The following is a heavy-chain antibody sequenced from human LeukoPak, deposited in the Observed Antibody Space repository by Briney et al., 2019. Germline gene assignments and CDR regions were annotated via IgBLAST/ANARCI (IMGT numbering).Heavy chain of an antibody. CDR3: TTAPYYYTSGLDY. Sequence: GGSLRLSCAASGFTFTNAWMTWVGQPPGKGLEGVGRIKSKTDGGTTDYAAPVKGRFTISRDDSKNTLYLQMNSLKTEDTAVYYCTTAPYYYTSGLDYWGQGTLVTVSS. CDR2: IKSKTDGGTT. CDR1: GFTFTNAW. J-gene: IGHJ4*02. V-gene: IGHV3-15*01. D-gene: IGHD3-10*01.